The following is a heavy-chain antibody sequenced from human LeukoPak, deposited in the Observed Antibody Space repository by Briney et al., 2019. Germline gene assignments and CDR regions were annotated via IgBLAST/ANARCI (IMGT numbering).Heavy chain of an antibody. CDR3: AREGMYYDSTSPDN. D-gene: IGHD3-22*01. Sequence: GRSLRLSCAASGFTFSSYGMHWVRQAPGKGLEWVAVIWYDGSNKYYADSVKGRFTISRDNSKNTLYLQMNSLRAEDTAVYYCAREGMYYDSTSPDNWGQGTLVTVSS. J-gene: IGHJ4*02. CDR1: GFTFSSYG. CDR2: IWYDGSNK. V-gene: IGHV3-33*01.